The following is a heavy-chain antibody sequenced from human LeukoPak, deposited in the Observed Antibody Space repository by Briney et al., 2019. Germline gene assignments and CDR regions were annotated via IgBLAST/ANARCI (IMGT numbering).Heavy chain of an antibody. CDR2: IKQDGSEK. D-gene: IGHD3-22*01. J-gene: IGHJ3*02. CDR1: GFTFSSYW. Sequence: GVSLRLSCEASGFTFSSYWMSWVRQAPGKGLEWVANIKQDGSEKYYVDSVKGRFTISRDNAKNSLYLQMNSLRAEDTAVYYCARDEKYYYDTSGYYSDAFDIWGQGTMVTVSS. V-gene: IGHV3-7*01. CDR3: ARDEKYYYDTSGYYSDAFDI.